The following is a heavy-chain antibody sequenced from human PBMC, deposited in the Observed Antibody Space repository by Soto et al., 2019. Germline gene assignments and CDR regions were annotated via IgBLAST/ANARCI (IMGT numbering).Heavy chain of an antibody. CDR2: ISSSGSTI. CDR3: RSTYYYDSGGYYVDY. CDR1: GFTFSDYY. D-gene: IGHD3-22*01. Sequence: PGGSLRLSCAASGFTFSDYYMSWIRQAPGKGLEWVSYISSSGSTIYYADSVKGRFTISRDDSKSIAYLQMNSLKTEDTAVYYCRSTYYYDSGGYYVDYWGQGTLVTVSS. V-gene: IGHV3-11*01. J-gene: IGHJ4*02.